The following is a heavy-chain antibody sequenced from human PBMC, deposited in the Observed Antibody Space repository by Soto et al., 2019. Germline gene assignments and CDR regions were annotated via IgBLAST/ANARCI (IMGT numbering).Heavy chain of an antibody. V-gene: IGHV3-23*01. CDR3: AKDLHGDYGYYFDY. CDR2: ISGSGGST. J-gene: IGHJ4*02. Sequence: PGGSLRLSCAASGFTFSSYAMSWVRQAPGKGLEWVSAISGSGGSTYYADSVKGRFTISRDNSKNTLYLQMNSLRAEDTAVYYYAKDLHGDYGYYFDYWGQGTLVTVSS. D-gene: IGHD4-17*01. CDR1: GFTFSSYA.